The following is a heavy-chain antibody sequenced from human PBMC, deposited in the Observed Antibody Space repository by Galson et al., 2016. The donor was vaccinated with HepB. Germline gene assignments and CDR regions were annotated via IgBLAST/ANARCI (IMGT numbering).Heavy chain of an antibody. CDR1: GGSISSSSYH. D-gene: IGHD3-9*01. Sequence: SETLSLTCTVSGGSISSSSYHWGWIRQSPGKGLEWIGSIYYTGITSYNPSLRSRVTISKDTSNNQFSLKLTSVTAADTAVYYCARPDSLTQGYGMDVWGQGTTVTVSS. CDR3: ARPDSLTQGYGMDV. V-gene: IGHV4-39*01. J-gene: IGHJ6*02. CDR2: IYYTGIT.